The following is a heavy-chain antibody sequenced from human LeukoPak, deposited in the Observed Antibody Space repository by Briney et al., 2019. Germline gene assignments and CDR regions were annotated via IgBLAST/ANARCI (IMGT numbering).Heavy chain of an antibody. CDR1: GFTFSSYA. V-gene: IGHV3-30*01. CDR2: ISYDGSNK. Sequence: GGSLRLSCAASGFTFSSYAMHWVRRAPGKGLEWVAVISYDGSNKYYADSVKGRFTISRDNSKNTLYLQMNSLRAEDTAVYYCARDDCSSTSCYTVWSWRSRSPDDYWGQGTLVTVSS. D-gene: IGHD2-2*02. J-gene: IGHJ4*02. CDR3: ARDDCSSTSCYTVWSWRSRSPDDY.